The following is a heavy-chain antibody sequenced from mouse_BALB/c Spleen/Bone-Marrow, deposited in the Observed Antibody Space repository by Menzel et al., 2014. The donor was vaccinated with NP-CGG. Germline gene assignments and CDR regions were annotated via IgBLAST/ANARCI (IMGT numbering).Heavy chain of an antibody. Sequence: EVQLVEPGGGLVQPGGSRKLSCAASGFTFSSFGMHWVRQAPEKGLEWVAYISSGSSTIYYADTVKGRFTISRDNPKNTLFLQMTSLRSEDTAMYYCARSRGNYLYYAMDYWGQGTSVTVSS. CDR2: ISSGSSTI. V-gene: IGHV5-17*02. D-gene: IGHD2-1*01. J-gene: IGHJ4*01. CDR3: ARSRGNYLYYAMDY. CDR1: GFTFSSFG.